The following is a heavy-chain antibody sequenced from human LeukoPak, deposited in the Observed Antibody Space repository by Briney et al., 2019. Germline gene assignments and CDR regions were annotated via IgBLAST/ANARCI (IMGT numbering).Heavy chain of an antibody. CDR1: GFTFSSHW. CDR3: AREGRWELLSPNFDY. Sequence: GGSLRLSCAASGFTFSSHWMSWVRQAPGKGLEWVANIKRDGSEKYYVDSVKGRFTISRDNAKNSVYLQMTSLRVEDTAVYYCAREGRWELLSPNFDYWGQGTLVTVS. CDR2: IKRDGSEK. J-gene: IGHJ4*02. D-gene: IGHD1-26*01. V-gene: IGHV3-7*01.